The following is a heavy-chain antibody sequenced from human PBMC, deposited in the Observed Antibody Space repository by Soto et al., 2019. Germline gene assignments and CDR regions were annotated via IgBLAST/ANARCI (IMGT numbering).Heavy chain of an antibody. CDR2: MYYSGST. D-gene: IGHD3-3*01. V-gene: IGHV4-59*01. Sequence: QVQLQESGPGLVKPSETLSLTCTVSGGSTSSYYWSWIRQPPGKGLEWIGYMYYSGSTNYNPSLKSRVTISIDTSRNQFSLKLSSVTAADTAVYYCARGTFGVVKDWGQGTLVTVSS. CDR3: ARGTFGVVKD. CDR1: GGSTSSYY. J-gene: IGHJ4*02.